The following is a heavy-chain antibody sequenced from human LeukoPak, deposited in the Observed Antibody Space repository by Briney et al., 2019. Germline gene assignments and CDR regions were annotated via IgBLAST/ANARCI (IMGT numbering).Heavy chain of an antibody. J-gene: IGHJ3*02. CDR3: ARARKMATPYDAFDI. CDR2: IYHSGST. Sequence: SETLSLTCTVSGGSISSGGYSWRWIRQPPGKGLEWIGYIYHSGSTYYNPSLKSRVTISVDRSKNQFSLKLSSVTAADTAVYYCARARKMATPYDAFDIWGQGTMVTVSS. CDR1: GGSISSGGYS. V-gene: IGHV4-30-2*01. D-gene: IGHD5-24*01.